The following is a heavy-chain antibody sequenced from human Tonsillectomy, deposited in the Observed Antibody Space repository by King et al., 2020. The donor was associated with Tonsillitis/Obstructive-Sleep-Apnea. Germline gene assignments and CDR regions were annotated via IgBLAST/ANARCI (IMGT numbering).Heavy chain of an antibody. Sequence: DVQLVESGGGLVKPGGSLRLSCAASGFTFSNARMSWVRQAPGKGLEWVGRIKSKTDGGTTDYAAPVKGRFTISRDDSKNTLYLQMNSLKTEDTAVYYCTTEATYYYDSGSDYWGQGTLVTVSS. CDR3: TTEATYYYDSGSDY. V-gene: IGHV3-15*01. J-gene: IGHJ4*02. D-gene: IGHD3-22*01. CDR1: GFTFSNAR. CDR2: IKSKTDGGTT.